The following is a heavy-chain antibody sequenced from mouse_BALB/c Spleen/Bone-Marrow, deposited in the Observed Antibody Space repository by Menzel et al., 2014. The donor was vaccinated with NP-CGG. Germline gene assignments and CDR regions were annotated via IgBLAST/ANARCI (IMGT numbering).Heavy chain of an antibody. V-gene: IGHV4-1*02. CDR2: INPDSRTI. CDR1: GFDFSRLW. Sequence: VQLQQSGGGLVQPGGSLKLSCAASGFDFSRLWMSWVRQAPGKGLEWIGEINPDSRTINYSPSLKDKFIISRDNAKNTLFLQMSKVRSEDTALYYCARLGYYGAMDYWGQGTSVTVSS. J-gene: IGHJ4*01. D-gene: IGHD1-1*01. CDR3: ARLGYYGAMDY.